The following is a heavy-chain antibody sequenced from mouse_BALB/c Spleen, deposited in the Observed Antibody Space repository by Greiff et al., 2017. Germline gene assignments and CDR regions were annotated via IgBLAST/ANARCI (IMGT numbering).Heavy chain of an antibody. Sequence: VQLQESGAELVKPGASVKLSCKASGYTFTSYYMYWVKQRPGQGLEWIGEINPSNGGTNFNEKFKSKATLTVDKSSSTAYMQLSSLTSEDSAVYYCTRRDDGYYDAMDYWGQGTSVTVSS. CDR1: GYTFTSYY. J-gene: IGHJ4*01. CDR3: TRRDDGYYDAMDY. D-gene: IGHD2-3*01. CDR2: INPSNGGT. V-gene: IGHV1S81*02.